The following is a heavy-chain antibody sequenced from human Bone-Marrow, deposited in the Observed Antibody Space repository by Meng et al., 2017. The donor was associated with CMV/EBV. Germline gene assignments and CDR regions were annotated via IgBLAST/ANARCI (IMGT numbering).Heavy chain of an antibody. Sequence: GESLKISCAASGFSFINYAMHWARQPPGKGLEWVTVISYDGTNKYYADSVKGRFTISRDNSKNTLYLQMNSLSPEDTAVYYCARDLTDIVVVPPAGLNYYYYHAMDVWGQGTTVTVSS. J-gene: IGHJ6*02. D-gene: IGHD2-2*01. CDR3: ARDLTDIVVVPPAGLNYYYYHAMDV. V-gene: IGHV3-30*04. CDR2: ISYDGTNK. CDR1: GFSFINYA.